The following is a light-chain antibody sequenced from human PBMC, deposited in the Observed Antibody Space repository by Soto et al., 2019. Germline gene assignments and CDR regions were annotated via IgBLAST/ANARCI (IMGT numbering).Light chain of an antibody. V-gene: IGKV1-39*01. CDR3: QQSDRTPLT. Sequence: DIQMTQSPSSLSASVGDRVTITCRASQSINYLNWYQQESGKAPKLLIYATYNLQSGVPSRLSGSGSGTDFTLTISDLQREDFATYYCQQSDRTPLTFGGGTKVEI. CDR1: QSINY. J-gene: IGKJ4*01. CDR2: ATY.